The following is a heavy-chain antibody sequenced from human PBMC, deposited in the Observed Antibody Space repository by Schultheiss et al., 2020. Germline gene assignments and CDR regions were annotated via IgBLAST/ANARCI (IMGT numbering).Heavy chain of an antibody. D-gene: IGHD3-22*01. CDR3: AGGGHYYDSSGIDP. J-gene: IGHJ5*02. V-gene: IGHV3-21*01. CDR1: GFTVSSNY. CDR2: ISSSSSYI. Sequence: GGSLRLSCAASGFTVSSNYMSWVRQAPGKGLEWVSSISSSSSYIYYADSVKGRFTISRDNAKNSLYLQMNSLRAEDTAVYYCAGGGHYYDSSGIDPWGQGTLVNVSS.